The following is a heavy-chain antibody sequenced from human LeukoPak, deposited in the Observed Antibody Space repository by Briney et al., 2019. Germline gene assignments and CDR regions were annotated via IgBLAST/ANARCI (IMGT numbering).Heavy chain of an antibody. D-gene: IGHD2-2*01. CDR1: GFTFSSYG. V-gene: IGHV3-33*01. CDR3: AREEVPAASYYYYGMDV. J-gene: IGHJ6*02. Sequence: PGRSLRLSCAASGFTFSSYGMHWVRQAPGKGLEWVAVIWYDGSNKYYADSVKGRFTISRDNSKNTLYLQMNSLRAEDTAVYCCAREEVPAASYYYYGMDVWGQGTTVTVSS. CDR2: IWYDGSNK.